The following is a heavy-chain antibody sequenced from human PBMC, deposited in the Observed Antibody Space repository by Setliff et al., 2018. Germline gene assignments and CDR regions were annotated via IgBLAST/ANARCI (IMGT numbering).Heavy chain of an antibody. CDR2: IYAGDSDT. CDR3: ARLGSSSWYNDVFDF. D-gene: IGHD6-13*01. Sequence: GESLKISCKGSGYTYSNYWVGWVRQMPGKGLEWMGVIYAGDSDTRYSPSFQGQVTFSADKSISTAYLQWSTLKASDTAMYYCARLGSSSWYNDVFDFWGPGTMVTVSS. CDR1: GYTYSNYW. J-gene: IGHJ3*01. V-gene: IGHV5-51*01.